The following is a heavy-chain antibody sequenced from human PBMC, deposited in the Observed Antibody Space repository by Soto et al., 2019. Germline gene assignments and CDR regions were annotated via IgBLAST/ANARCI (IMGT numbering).Heavy chain of an antibody. Sequence: EVQLVESGGGLIQPGGSLRLSCAASGFIVSSSYMSWVRQAPGKGLEWVSLIHSGGSTYYADSVKGRFTISRDNSKNTLYLQMNSLRAEDTAVYYCARDSGPLYYDFSRAIDYWGQGTLVTVSS. V-gene: IGHV3-66*03. J-gene: IGHJ4*02. CDR3: ARDSGPLYYDFSRAIDY. D-gene: IGHD3-3*01. CDR2: IHSGGST. CDR1: GFIVSSSY.